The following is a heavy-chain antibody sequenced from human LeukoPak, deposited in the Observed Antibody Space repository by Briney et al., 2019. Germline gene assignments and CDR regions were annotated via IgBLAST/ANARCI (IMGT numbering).Heavy chain of an antibody. V-gene: IGHV5-51*01. J-gene: IGHJ4*02. CDR1: GYSFTSYW. CDR2: IYPGDSDT. CDR3: ARSSSNWYLYDY. Sequence: GESLKISCKGSGYSFTSYWIGWVRQMPGKGLEWMGIIYPGDSDTRYSPSFQGHVTISADKSISTAYLQWSGLEASDTAMYYCARSSSNWYLYDYWGQGTLVTVSS. D-gene: IGHD6-13*01.